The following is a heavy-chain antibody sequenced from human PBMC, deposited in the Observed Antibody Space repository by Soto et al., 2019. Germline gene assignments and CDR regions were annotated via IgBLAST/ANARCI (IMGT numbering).Heavy chain of an antibody. J-gene: IGHJ6*02. CDR3: ARDSGYYGMDV. D-gene: IGHD3-10*01. CDR1: GGSISSYY. Sequence: SETLSLTCTVSGGSISSYYWSWIRQPPGKGLEWIGYIYYSGSTNYNPSLKSRVTISVDTSKNQFSPKLSSVTAADTAVYYCARDSGYYGMDVWGQGTTVTVSS. CDR2: IYYSGST. V-gene: IGHV4-59*01.